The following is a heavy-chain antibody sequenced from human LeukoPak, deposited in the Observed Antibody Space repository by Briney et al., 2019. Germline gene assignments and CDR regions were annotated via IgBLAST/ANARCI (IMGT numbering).Heavy chain of an antibody. CDR3: ARDFGYSYGVN. CDR2: IKQDGSEK. V-gene: IGHV3-7*01. CDR1: GFTFSSYW. D-gene: IGHD5-18*01. Sequence: PGGSLRLSCAASGFTFSSYWISWVRQAPGKGLEWVANIKQDGSEKYYVDSVKGRFTISRDNAKNSLYLQMNSLRAEDTAVYYCARDFGYSYGVNWGQGTLVTVSS. J-gene: IGHJ4*02.